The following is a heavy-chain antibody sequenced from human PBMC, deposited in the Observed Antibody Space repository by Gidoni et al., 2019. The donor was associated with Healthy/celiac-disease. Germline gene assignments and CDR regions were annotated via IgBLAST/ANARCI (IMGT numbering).Heavy chain of an antibody. V-gene: IGHV4-34*01. D-gene: IGHD6-13*01. Sequence: QGQLQLRGAALLKPPATLSLTCAISGGSFSGYYWSWIRQPPGKGLEWIGEINHSGSTNYNPSLKSRVTISVDTSKNQCSLKLSAVTAADTAVYYCVTGNSWPYFDYWGQGTLVTVSS. CDR1: GGSFSGYY. CDR2: INHSGST. J-gene: IGHJ4*02. CDR3: VTGNSWPYFDY.